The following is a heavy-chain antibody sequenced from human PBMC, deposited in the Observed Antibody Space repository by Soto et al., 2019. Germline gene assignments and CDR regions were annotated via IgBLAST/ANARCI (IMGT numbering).Heavy chain of an antibody. CDR1: GYTFTGYY. CDR2: INPNSGAT. CDR3: ASPYRIAAAGDWYFDL. V-gene: IGHV1-2*02. Sequence: QVQLVQSGAEVKKPGASVKVSCKPSGYTFTGYYIHWVRQAPGQGLEWMGWINPNSGATNYALKFQGRVTMTRDTSISAAYMELNSLTSDDTAVYYCASPYRIAAAGDWYFDLWGRGTLVTVSS. J-gene: IGHJ2*01. D-gene: IGHD6-13*01.